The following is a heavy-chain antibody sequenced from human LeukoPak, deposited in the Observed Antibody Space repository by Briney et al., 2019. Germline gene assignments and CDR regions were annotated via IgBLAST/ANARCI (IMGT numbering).Heavy chain of an antibody. CDR3: ARNSQVTVVRGVSTWFDP. V-gene: IGHV1-18*01. Sequence: ASVKVSCKASGYTFTSYGISWVRQAPGQGLEWMGWISAYNGNTNYAQKLQGRVTMTTDTSTSTAYMELRSLRSDDTAVYYCARNSQVTVVRGVSTWFDPWGQGTLVTVSS. D-gene: IGHD3-10*01. J-gene: IGHJ5*02. CDR2: ISAYNGNT. CDR1: GYTFTSYG.